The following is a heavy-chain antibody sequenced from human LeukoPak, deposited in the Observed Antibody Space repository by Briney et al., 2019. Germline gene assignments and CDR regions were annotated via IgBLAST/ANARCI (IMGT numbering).Heavy chain of an antibody. V-gene: IGHV3-21*01. J-gene: IGHJ6*03. CDR2: ISSSSGYI. CDR1: GFTFSSYS. D-gene: IGHD3-16*02. Sequence: GGSLRLSCAASGFTFSSYSMNWVRQAPGKGLEWVSSISSSSGYIYYADSVKGRFTISRDNAKNSLYLQMNSLRAEDTAVYYCARVIAFRGYMDVWGKGTTVTISS. CDR3: ARVIAFRGYMDV.